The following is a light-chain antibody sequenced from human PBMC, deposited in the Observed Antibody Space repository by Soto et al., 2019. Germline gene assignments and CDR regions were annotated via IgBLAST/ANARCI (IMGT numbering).Light chain of an antibody. CDR2: GTS. J-gene: IGKJ1*01. Sequence: VLTQSPGTLSLSPGERATLSCRASQSVSISYLAWYQQKPGQAPRLLIYGTSRRATGIPDRFTGSGSGTDFTLTTSRLEPEDFAVYYCQQYDNTPPWTFGQGTKVEFK. CDR3: QQYDNTPPWT. V-gene: IGKV3-20*01. CDR1: QSVSISY.